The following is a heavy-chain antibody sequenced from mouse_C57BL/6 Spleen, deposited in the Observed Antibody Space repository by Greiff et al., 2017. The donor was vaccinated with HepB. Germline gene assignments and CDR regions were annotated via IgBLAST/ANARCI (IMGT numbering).Heavy chain of an antibody. D-gene: IGHD2-2*01. CDR3: AIYYGYGVGAMDY. J-gene: IGHJ4*01. CDR1: GYSITSGYY. V-gene: IGHV3-6*01. Sequence: DVQLQESGPGLVKPSQSLSLTCSVTGYSITSGYYWNWIRQFPGNKLEWMGYISYDGSNNYNPSLKNRISITSDTSKNQFFLKLNSVTTEDTATYYCAIYYGYGVGAMDYWGQGTSVTVSS. CDR2: ISYDGSN.